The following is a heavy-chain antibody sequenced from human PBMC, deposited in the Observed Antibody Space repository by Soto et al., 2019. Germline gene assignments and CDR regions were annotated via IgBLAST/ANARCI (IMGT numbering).Heavy chain of an antibody. D-gene: IGHD3-3*01. J-gene: IGHJ6*02. CDR1: GGSFSGYY. Sequence: PSETLSLTCAVYGGSFSGYYWSWIRQPPGKGLEWIGEINHSGSTNYNPSLKSRVTISVDTSKNQFSLKLSSVTAADTAVYYCARVTLHYYDFWSGFRTQYGMDVWGQGTTVTVYS. CDR3: ARVTLHYYDFWSGFRTQYGMDV. CDR2: INHSGST. V-gene: IGHV4-34*01.